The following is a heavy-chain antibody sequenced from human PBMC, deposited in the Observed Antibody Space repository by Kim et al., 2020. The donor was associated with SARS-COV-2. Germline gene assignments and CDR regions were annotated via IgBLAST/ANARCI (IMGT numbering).Heavy chain of an antibody. D-gene: IGHD2-2*03. Sequence: ASVKVSCKASGYTFTSYGISWVRQAPGQGLEWMGWISAYNGNTNYAQKLQARVTMTTDTSTSTAYMELRSLRSDDTAVYYCARGGYCSSTSCHDAFDIWGQGTMVTVSS. J-gene: IGHJ3*02. CDR1: GYTFTSYG. CDR2: ISAYNGNT. CDR3: ARGGYCSSTSCHDAFDI. V-gene: IGHV1-18*04.